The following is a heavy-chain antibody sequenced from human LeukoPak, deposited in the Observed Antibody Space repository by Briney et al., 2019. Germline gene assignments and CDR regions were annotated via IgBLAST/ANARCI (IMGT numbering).Heavy chain of an antibody. CDR3: ARAPDSWSGYYQYYYYMDV. Sequence: GGSLRLSCAASGFTFSSYSMNWVRQAPGKGLEWVSSISSSSSYIYYADSVKGRFTISRDNAKNSLYLQMNSLRAEDTAVYYCARAPDSWSGYYQYYYYMDVWGKGTTVTVSS. CDR1: GFTFSSYS. V-gene: IGHV3-21*01. CDR2: ISSSSSYI. J-gene: IGHJ6*03. D-gene: IGHD3-3*01.